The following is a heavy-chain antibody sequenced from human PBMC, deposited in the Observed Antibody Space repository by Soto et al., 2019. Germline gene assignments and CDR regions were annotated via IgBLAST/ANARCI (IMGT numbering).Heavy chain of an antibody. CDR3: ARDYGEFFYFDY. CDR2: ISSSSYTI. J-gene: IGHJ4*02. CDR1: GFTFSNYG. Sequence: EVQLVESGGGLVQPGGSLRLSCAASGFTFSNYGMNWVRQAPGKGLEWVSYISSSSYTIHYADSVKGRFTISRDNAKNSLYLQMNSLRDEDTAVYYCARDYGEFFYFDYWGQGILVTVSS. V-gene: IGHV3-48*02. D-gene: IGHD3-10*01.